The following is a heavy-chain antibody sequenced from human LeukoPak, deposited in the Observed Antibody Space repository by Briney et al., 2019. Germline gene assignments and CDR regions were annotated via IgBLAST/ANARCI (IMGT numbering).Heavy chain of an antibody. Sequence: PSETLSLTCTVSGGSISSYYWSWIRQPPTKGLEWIGYIYYSGSTNYNPSLKSRVTISVDTSKNQFSLKLSSVTAADTAVYYCARQVTTVVKEGENWFDPWGQGTLVTVSS. CDR2: IYYSGST. J-gene: IGHJ5*02. V-gene: IGHV4-59*01. D-gene: IGHD4-23*01. CDR3: ARQVTTVVKEGENWFDP. CDR1: GGSISSYY.